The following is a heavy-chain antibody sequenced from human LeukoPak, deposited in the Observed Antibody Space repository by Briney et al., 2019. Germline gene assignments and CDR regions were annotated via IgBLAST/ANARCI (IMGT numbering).Heavy chain of an antibody. D-gene: IGHD4-17*01. CDR3: ASGDSEEKGMWAFDY. V-gene: IGHV4-30-4*01. CDR1: GGSISSGDYY. Sequence: SETLSLTCTVSGGSISSGDYYWSWIRQPPGKGLEWFGYIYYSGSTYYNPSLKSRVTISVDTSKNQFSLKLSSVTAADTAVYYCASGDSEEKGMWAFDYWGQGTLVTVSS. J-gene: IGHJ4*02. CDR2: IYYSGST.